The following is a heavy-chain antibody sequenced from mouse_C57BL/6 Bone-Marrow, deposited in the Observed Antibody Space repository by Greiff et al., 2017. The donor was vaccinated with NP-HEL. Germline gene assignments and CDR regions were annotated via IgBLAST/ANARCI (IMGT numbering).Heavy chain of an antibody. V-gene: IGHV1-19*01. Sequence: VQLQQSGPVLVKPGASVKMSCKASGYTFTDYYMNWVKQSHGKSLEWIGGINPYNGGTSYNQKFKGKATLTVDKSSSTAYMELNSLTSEDSAVYSCASYYCGRGYYFDYWGKGTTLTVSS. D-gene: IGHD1-1*01. CDR2: INPYNGGT. CDR1: GYTFTDYY. J-gene: IGHJ2*01. CDR3: ASYYCGRGYYFDY.